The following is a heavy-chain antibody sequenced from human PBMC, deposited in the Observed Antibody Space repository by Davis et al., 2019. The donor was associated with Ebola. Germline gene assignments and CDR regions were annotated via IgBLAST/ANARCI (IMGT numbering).Heavy chain of an antibody. Sequence: PSETLSLTCTVSGGSISSYYWSWIRQPPGKGLEWIGYIYYRGGTNYNPSPTRRLTITVDTSKNQFSLKLRSVTAADTAVYYCAVFLMEPRGGDWFDPWGQGTLVTVSS. CDR2: IYYRGGT. J-gene: IGHJ5*02. D-gene: IGHD2-21*01. CDR1: GGSISSYY. CDR3: AVFLMEPRGGDWFDP. V-gene: IGHV4-59*01.